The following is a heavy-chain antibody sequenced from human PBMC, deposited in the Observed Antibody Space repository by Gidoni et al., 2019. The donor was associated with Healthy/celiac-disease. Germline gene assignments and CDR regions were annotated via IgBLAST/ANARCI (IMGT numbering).Heavy chain of an antibody. CDR2: INHSGST. CDR3: ARWAGKYYYDSSGYSGWFDP. Sequence: QVQLQQWGAGLLKPSETLSLTCAVYGGSFSGYYWRWIRQPPGKGLEWIGEINHSGSTNYNPSLKSRVTISVDTSKNQLSLKLSSVTAADTAVYYCARWAGKYYYDSSGYSGWFDPWGQGTLVTVSS. J-gene: IGHJ5*02. V-gene: IGHV4-34*01. D-gene: IGHD3-22*01. CDR1: GGSFSGYY.